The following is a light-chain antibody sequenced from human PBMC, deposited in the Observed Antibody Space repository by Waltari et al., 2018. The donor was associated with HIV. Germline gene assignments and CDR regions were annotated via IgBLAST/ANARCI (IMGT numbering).Light chain of an antibody. Sequence: FFLTQPPSVSVAQGTTANISCGGCNIGSTSVHWYKQLPGQAPVLVVRFNSDRPSGIPDRFSGSNSGHTATLTITGVEAWDEADYYCQVWDSSNDHVVFGGGTELTVL. CDR3: QVWDSSNDHVV. J-gene: IGLJ3*02. V-gene: IGLV3-21*04. CDR2: FNS. CDR1: NIGSTS.